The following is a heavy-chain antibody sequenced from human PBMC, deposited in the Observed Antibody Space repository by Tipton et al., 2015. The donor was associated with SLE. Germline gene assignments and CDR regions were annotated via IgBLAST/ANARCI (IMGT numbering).Heavy chain of an antibody. CDR1: GDSVSSNSAA. D-gene: IGHD6-13*01. V-gene: IGHV6-1*01. Sequence: GLVKPSQTLSLTCAISGDSVSSNSAAWNWIRQSPSRGLEWLGRTYYRSKWYNDYAVSVKSRITINPDTSKNQFSLKLSSVTAADTAVYYCARAIAAADWGFDYWGQGTLVTVSS. CDR2: TYYRSKWYN. J-gene: IGHJ4*02. CDR3: ARAIAAADWGFDY.